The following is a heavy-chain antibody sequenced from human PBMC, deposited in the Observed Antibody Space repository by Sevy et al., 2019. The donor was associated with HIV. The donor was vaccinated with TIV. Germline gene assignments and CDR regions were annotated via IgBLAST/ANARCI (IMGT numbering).Heavy chain of an antibody. D-gene: IGHD2-8*01. CDR2: LSFGCGEI. V-gene: IGHV3-23*01. J-gene: IGHJ4*02. Sequence: GGSLRLSCAASGFTFSKYSMSWVRQPPGKGLEWVSILSFGCGEINSADSVKGRFTISRDNSKSSVYLQMNNLRPEDTAVYYCAREGCTKPHDYWGQGTLVTVSS. CDR1: GFTFSKYS. CDR3: AREGCTKPHDY.